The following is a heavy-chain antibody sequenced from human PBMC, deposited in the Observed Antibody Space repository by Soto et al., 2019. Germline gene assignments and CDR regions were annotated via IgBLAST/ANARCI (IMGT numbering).Heavy chain of an antibody. CDR2: IIPIFGTA. D-gene: IGHD6-19*01. V-gene: IGHV1-69*06. CDR3: AXTYGAVARYYYYYGMDV. CDR1: GGTFSSYA. J-gene: IGHJ6*02. Sequence: ASVKVSCNASGGTFSSYAISWVRQAPGQGLEWMGGIIPIFGTANYAQKFQGRVTITADKSTSTAYMELSSLRSEDTAVYYCAXTYGAVARYYYYYGMDVWGQGTTVTVSS.